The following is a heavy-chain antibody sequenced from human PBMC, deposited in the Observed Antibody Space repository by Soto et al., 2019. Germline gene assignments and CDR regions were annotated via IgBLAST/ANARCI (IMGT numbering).Heavy chain of an antibody. D-gene: IGHD5-18*01. CDR2: INVDASGA. Sequence: EVQLVESGGGLVQRGGSLRLSCAASRFTFSNYWIHWVRQAPGKGLVWVSRINVDASGANYADFVKGRFTISRDNAKNTVYLQMNSLRAEDTAVYYCVRGAYRGFRLDSWGQGTLVTVSS. J-gene: IGHJ5*01. CDR1: RFTFSNYW. V-gene: IGHV3-74*01. CDR3: VRGAYRGFRLDS.